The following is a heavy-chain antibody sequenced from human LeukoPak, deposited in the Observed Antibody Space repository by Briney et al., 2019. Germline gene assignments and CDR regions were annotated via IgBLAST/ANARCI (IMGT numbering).Heavy chain of an antibody. D-gene: IGHD2-15*01. CDR3: AVYCSGGSCYFGGFDP. V-gene: IGHV5-51*01. Sequence: GESLQISCKGSGYSFTSYWIGWVRQMPEKGLEWMGIIYPGDSDTRYSPSFQGQVTISADKSISTAYLQWSSLKASDTAMYYCAVYCSGGSCYFGGFDPWGQGTLVTVSS. CDR1: GYSFTSYW. CDR2: IYPGDSDT. J-gene: IGHJ5*02.